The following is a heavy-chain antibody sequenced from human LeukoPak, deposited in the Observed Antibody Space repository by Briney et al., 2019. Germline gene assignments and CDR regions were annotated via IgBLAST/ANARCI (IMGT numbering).Heavy chain of an antibody. J-gene: IGHJ4*02. CDR3: ARDPYGDYGYGDY. CDR1: GYTFTGYY. V-gene: IGHV1-2*02. D-gene: IGHD4-17*01. CDR2: INPNSGGT. Sequence: ASVKVSCKASGYTFTGYYMHWVRQAPGQGLEWMGWINPNSGGTNYAQKFRGRVTMTRDTSISTAYMELSRLRSDDTAVHYCARDPYGDYGYGDYWGQGTLVTVSS.